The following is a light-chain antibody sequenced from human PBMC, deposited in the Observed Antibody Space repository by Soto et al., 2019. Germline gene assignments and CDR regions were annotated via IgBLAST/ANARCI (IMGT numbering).Light chain of an antibody. CDR3: SSYTTSITWV. Sequence: QSALTQPPSVSGSPGQSVTISCTGTSSDVGSYNRVSWYQQSPGTAPKLMIYEVSNRPSGVPDRFSGSKSGNTASLTISGLQAEYEADYYCSSYTTSITWVFGGGTKLTVL. CDR1: SSDVGSYNR. CDR2: EVS. V-gene: IGLV2-18*02. J-gene: IGLJ2*01.